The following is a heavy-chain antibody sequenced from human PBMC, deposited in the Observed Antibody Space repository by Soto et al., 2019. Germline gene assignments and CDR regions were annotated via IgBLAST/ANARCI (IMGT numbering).Heavy chain of an antibody. J-gene: IGHJ3*02. CDR2: IRNKANSYTT. CDR3: ATGSGADYPFDI. Sequence: GGSLRLSCAASGFPFSAYAMNWVRQTPEKGLEWVGHIRNKANSYTTEYAASVRGRFTISRDDSKNSLYLHMNSLITEDTAVYYCATGSGADYPFDIWGQGTMVTISS. D-gene: IGHD3-3*01. CDR1: GFPFSAYA. V-gene: IGHV3-72*01.